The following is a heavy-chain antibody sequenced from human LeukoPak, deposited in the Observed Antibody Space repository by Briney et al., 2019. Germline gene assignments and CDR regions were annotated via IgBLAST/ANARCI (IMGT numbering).Heavy chain of an antibody. CDR2: INPNSGGT. J-gene: IGHJ4*02. CDR3: ARDGHYGSGHVDY. Sequence: GASVKVSCKASGYTFTVFYMQWVRQAPGQGLKWMGWINPNSGGTYSAQKFQGRVTMTRDTSTSTAYMELRSLRSDDTAVYYCARDGHYGSGHVDYWGQGTLVTVSS. V-gene: IGHV1-2*02. CDR1: GYTFTVFY. D-gene: IGHD3-10*01.